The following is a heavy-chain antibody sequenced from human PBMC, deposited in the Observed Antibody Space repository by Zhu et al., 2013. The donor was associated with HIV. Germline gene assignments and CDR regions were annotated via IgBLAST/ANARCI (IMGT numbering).Heavy chain of an antibody. J-gene: IGHJ4*02. CDR1: GGTFSSHA. Sequence: QVQLVQSGAEVKKPGSSMKVSCKASGGTFSSHAISWVRQAPGRGLEWMGGIIPIFGTTNYAQKFQGRVTITADESTSTAYMELSSLRSEDTAVYYCARGEGYDNSGYWVYWGQGTLVTVSS. CDR3: ARGEGYDNSGYWVY. V-gene: IGHV1-69*01. D-gene: IGHD3-22*01. CDR2: IIPIFGTT.